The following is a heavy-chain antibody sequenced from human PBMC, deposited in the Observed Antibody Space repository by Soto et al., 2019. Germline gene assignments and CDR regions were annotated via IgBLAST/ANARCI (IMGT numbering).Heavy chain of an antibody. CDR1: GYTFTSYY. V-gene: IGHV1-46*01. D-gene: IGHD6-19*01. J-gene: IGHJ4*02. CDR3: ARDRQWLRIIDY. CDR2: INPSGGST. Sequence: XSVKVSCKASGYTFTSYYMHWVRQAPGQGLEWMGIINPSGGSTSYAQKFQGRVTMTRDTSTSTVYMELSSLRSEDTAVYYCARDRQWLRIIDYWGQGTLVTVSS.